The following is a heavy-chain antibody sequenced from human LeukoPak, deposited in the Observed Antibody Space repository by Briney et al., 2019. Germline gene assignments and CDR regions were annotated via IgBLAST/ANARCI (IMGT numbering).Heavy chain of an antibody. CDR3: ARGGELDSSGYYYAFDY. V-gene: IGHV3-66*01. D-gene: IGHD3-22*01. J-gene: IGHJ4*02. Sequence: PGGSLRLSCAASGFTVSSNYMSWVRQAPGKGLEWVSVIYSGGSTYYADSVKGRFTISRDNSKNTLYLQMNSLRAEDTAVYYCARGGELDSSGYYYAFDYWGQGTLVTVSS. CDR2: IYSGGST. CDR1: GFTVSSNY.